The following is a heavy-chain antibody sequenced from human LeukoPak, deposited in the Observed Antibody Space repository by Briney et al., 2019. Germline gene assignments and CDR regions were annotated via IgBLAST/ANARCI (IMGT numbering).Heavy chain of an antibody. J-gene: IGHJ4*02. Sequence: GSLRLSCAASGVTFSDYYMSWIRQPPGKGLEWIGEINHSGSTNYNPSLKSRVTISVDTSKNQFSLKLSSVTAADTAVYYCARRVKDFWSGTIDYWGQGTLVTVSS. CDR2: INHSGST. CDR1: GVTFSDYY. D-gene: IGHD3-3*01. V-gene: IGHV4-34*01. CDR3: ARRVKDFWSGTIDY.